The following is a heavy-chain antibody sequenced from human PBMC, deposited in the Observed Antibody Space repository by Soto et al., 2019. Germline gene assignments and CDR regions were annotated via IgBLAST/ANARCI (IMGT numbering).Heavy chain of an antibody. CDR3: ARMASAGTLNWFDP. CDR2: MNPGSGKT. V-gene: IGHV1-8*02. CDR1: GYTFINYD. D-gene: IGHD6-13*01. J-gene: IGHJ5*02. Sequence: QVQLVQSGAEVREPGASVRVSCKASGYTFINYDISWVRQATGQGVEWMGWMNPGSGKTGYANKFQGRVTMTRDASTSTAQLELSSLTSEETAVYYCARMASAGTLNWFDPWGQGTLVTVSS.